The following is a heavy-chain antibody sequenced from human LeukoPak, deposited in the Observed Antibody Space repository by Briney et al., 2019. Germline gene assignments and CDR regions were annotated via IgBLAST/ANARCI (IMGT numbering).Heavy chain of an antibody. J-gene: IGHJ4*02. CDR2: IGGSGGST. D-gene: IGHD5-18*01. CDR1: GFTVSSNY. CDR3: AKEGSEGVYSYGCIDY. Sequence: PGGSLILSCAASGFTVSSNYMSWVRQAPGKGLEWVSAIGGSGGSTYYADSVKGRFTISRDNSKNTLYLQMNSLRAEDMAVYYCAKEGSEGVYSYGCIDYWGQGTLVTVSS. V-gene: IGHV3-23*01.